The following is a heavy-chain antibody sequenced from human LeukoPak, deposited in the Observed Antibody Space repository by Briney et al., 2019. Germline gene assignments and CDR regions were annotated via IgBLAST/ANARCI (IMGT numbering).Heavy chain of an antibody. J-gene: IGHJ5*02. Sequence: SETLSLTCTVSGGSISSYYWSWIRQPPGKGLEWIGYIYYSGSTNYNPSLKSRVTISVDTSKNQFSLKLSSVTAADTAVYYCARVYGSGRYRFDPWGQGTLVTVSS. V-gene: IGHV4-59*12. CDR3: ARVYGSGRYRFDP. D-gene: IGHD3-10*01. CDR1: GGSISSYY. CDR2: IYYSGST.